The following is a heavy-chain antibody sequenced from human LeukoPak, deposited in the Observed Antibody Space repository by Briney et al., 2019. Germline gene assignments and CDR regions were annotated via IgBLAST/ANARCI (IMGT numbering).Heavy chain of an antibody. D-gene: IGHD1-1*01. CDR3: ARSFNNWIDLDY. CDR1: GFSFSDYC. CDR2: IEKDGSEN. V-gene: IGHV3-7*01. Sequence: GGSLRLSCAASGFSFSDYCMSWVRLAPGKGLEWVANIEKDGSENYYVDSVKDRVTISRDTAKNTLYLQMNSLRAEDTAVYYCARSFNNWIDLDYWGQGALVSVSS. J-gene: IGHJ4*02.